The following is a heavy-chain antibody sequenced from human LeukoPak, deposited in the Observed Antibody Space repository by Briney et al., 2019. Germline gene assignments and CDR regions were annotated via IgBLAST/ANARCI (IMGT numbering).Heavy chain of an antibody. Sequence: SVKVSCKASGGTFSSYAISWVRQAPGQGLEWMGGIIPIFGTANYAQKFQGRATITADESTSTAYMELSSLRSEDTAVYYCATDSDYDFWSGYFNYWGQGTLVTVSS. J-gene: IGHJ4*02. V-gene: IGHV1-69*13. CDR1: GGTFSSYA. CDR3: ATDSDYDFWSGYFNY. CDR2: IIPIFGTA. D-gene: IGHD3-3*01.